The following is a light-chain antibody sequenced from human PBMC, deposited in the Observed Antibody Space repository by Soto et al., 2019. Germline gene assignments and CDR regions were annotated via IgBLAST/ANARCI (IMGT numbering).Light chain of an antibody. J-gene: IGKJ4*01. CDR1: QGISNR. Sequence: DIQMTQSPSSLSASVGDRVTITCRASQGISNRLAWYQQKPGQLPKLLIYGTSTLLSGVPSRFSGSGSETDFTFTISSLQPEDVATYYCQNYNSAPPAGTFGGGTKVAIK. CDR3: QNYNSAPPAGT. CDR2: GTS. V-gene: IGKV1-27*01.